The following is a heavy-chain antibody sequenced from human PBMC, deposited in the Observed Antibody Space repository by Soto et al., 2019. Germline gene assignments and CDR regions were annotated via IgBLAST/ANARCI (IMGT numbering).Heavy chain of an antibody. D-gene: IGHD3-3*01. CDR3: ARAGGYDFWSLFDP. J-gene: IGHJ5*02. CDR1: GYTFSNCG. CDR2: ITPYNGNA. Sequence: GASVKVSCKASGYTFSNCGINWVRQAPGQGLEWMGWITPYNGNANYAQKHQDRLTITTDTSTNTAYLELRSLRADDTAVYHCARAGGYDFWSLFDPWGQGTLVTVSS. V-gene: IGHV1-18*04.